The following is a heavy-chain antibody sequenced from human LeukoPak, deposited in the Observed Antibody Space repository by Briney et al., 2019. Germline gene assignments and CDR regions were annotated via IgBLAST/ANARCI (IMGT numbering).Heavy chain of an antibody. CDR1: GGSFSGYY. CDR2: INHSGST. J-gene: IGHJ4*02. CDR3: ASSCSGGSCSTPTRLDY. D-gene: IGHD2-15*01. V-gene: IGHV4-34*01. Sequence: SETLSLTCAVHGGSFSGYYWSWIRQPPGKGLEWIGEINHSGSTNYNPSLKSRVTISVDTSKNQFSLKLSSVTAADTAVYYCASSCSGGSCSTPTRLDYWGQGTLVTVSS.